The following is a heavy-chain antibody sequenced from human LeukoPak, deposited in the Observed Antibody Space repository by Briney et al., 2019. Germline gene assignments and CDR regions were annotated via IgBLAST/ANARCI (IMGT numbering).Heavy chain of an antibody. V-gene: IGHV3-30*18. J-gene: IGHJ6*03. Sequence: GGSLRLSCAASGFTFSSYGMHWVRQAPGQGLEWVAVISYDGSNKYYADSVKGRFTISRDNSKNTLYLQMNSLRAEDTAVYYCAKDFNRYYYYYYYMDVWGKGTTVTVSS. CDR1: GFTFSSYG. CDR3: AKDFNRYYYYYYYMDV. D-gene: IGHD1-14*01. CDR2: ISYDGSNK.